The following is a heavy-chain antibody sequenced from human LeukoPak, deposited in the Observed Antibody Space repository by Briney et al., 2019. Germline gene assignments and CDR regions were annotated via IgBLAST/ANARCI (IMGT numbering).Heavy chain of an antibody. V-gene: IGHV4-59*08. CDR3: ARQEYSGYDSANWFDP. CDR2: IYYSGST. Sequence: PSETLSLTCTVSGGSISSYYWSWIRQPPGKGLEWIGYIYYSGSTYYNPSLKSRVTISVDTSKNQFSLKLSSVTAADTAVYYCARQEYSGYDSANWFDPWGQGTLVTVSS. D-gene: IGHD5-12*01. J-gene: IGHJ5*02. CDR1: GGSISSYY.